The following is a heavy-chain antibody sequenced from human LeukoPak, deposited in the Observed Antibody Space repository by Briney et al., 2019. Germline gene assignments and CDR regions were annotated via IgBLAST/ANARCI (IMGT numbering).Heavy chain of an antibody. CDR1: GGSISSYY. V-gene: IGHV4-59*01. CDR3: ARVGGLLWFGTFDY. CDR2: IYYSGST. Sequence: SQTLSLTCTVSGGSISSYYWRWIPQPPGKGLEWIGYIYYSGSTNYNPSLKSRVTISVDTSKNQFSLKLSSVTAAVTAVYYCARVGGLLWFGTFDYWGQGTLVTVSS. J-gene: IGHJ4*02. D-gene: IGHD3-10*01.